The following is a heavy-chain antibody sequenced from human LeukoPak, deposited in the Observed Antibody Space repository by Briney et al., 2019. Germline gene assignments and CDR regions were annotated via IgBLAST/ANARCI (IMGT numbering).Heavy chain of an antibody. D-gene: IGHD2-8*01. J-gene: IGHJ3*02. CDR1: GGSISSGSYY. V-gene: IGHV4-61*02. Sequence: ASQTLSLTCTVSGGSISSGSYYWSWIRQPAGKGLEWIGRIYTSGSTNYNPSLKSRVTISVDTSKNQFSLKLSSVTAADTAVYYCAREPVASVMVYARGGAFDISGQGTMVTVST. CDR2: IYTSGST. CDR3: AREPVASVMVYARGGAFDI.